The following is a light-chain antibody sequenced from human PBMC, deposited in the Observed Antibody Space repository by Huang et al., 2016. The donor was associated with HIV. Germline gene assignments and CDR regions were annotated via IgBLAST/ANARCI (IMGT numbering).Light chain of an antibody. V-gene: IGKV4-1*01. CDR3: QQYYSSPFT. Sequence: DIVMTQSPDSLAVSLGERATINCKSSQSILYSSTDKSYLAWYHQKPGQPPKLLMYWASTRESGVPDRLSGSGAGTEFTHTISSLQDEDVAVYYCQQYYSSPFTFGPGTKVDIK. CDR2: WAS. CDR1: QSILYSSTDKSY. J-gene: IGKJ3*01.